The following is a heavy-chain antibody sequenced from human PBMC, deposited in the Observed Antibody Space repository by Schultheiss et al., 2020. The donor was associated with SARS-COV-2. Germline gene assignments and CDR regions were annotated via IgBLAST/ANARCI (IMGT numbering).Heavy chain of an antibody. CDR1: GGSISSYY. CDR3: ARSFYSNAYYYFLDV. J-gene: IGHJ6*03. V-gene: IGHV4-59*12. Sequence: SQTLSLTCTVSGGSISSYYWSWLRQPPGKGLEWIGYIYYSGSTNYNPSLKSRVTISVDTSKNQFSLKLSSVTAADTAVYYCARSFYSNAYYYFLDVWGKGTTVTVSS. CDR2: IYYSGST. D-gene: IGHD4-11*01.